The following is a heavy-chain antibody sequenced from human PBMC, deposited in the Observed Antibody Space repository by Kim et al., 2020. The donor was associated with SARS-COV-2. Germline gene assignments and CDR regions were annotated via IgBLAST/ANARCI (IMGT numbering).Heavy chain of an antibody. D-gene: IGHD1-1*01. CDR1: GGTFSSYA. J-gene: IGHJ6*02. CDR3: ATVGSSTDYGMDV. V-gene: IGHV1-69*13. Sequence: SVKVSCKASGGTFSSYAISWVRQAPGQGLEWMGGIIPIFGTANYAQKFQGRVTITADESTSTAYMELSSLRSEDTAVYYCATVGSSTDYGMDVWGQGTTVTVSS. CDR2: IIPIFGTA.